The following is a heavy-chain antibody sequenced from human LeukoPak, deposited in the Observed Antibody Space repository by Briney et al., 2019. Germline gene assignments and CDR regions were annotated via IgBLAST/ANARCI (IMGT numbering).Heavy chain of an antibody. J-gene: IGHJ5*02. Sequence: ASVKVSRKASGYTFTSYGISWVRQAPGQGLEGMGWISAYNGNTNYAQKLQGRVTMTTDTSTSTAYMELRSLRSDDTAVYYCAREYCSGGSCFDPWGQGTLVTVSS. CDR2: ISAYNGNT. CDR3: AREYCSGGSCFDP. V-gene: IGHV1-18*01. CDR1: GYTFTSYG. D-gene: IGHD2-15*01.